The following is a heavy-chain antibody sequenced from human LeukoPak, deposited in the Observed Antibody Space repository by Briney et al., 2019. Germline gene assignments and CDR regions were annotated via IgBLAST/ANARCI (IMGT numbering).Heavy chain of an antibody. J-gene: IGHJ4*02. Sequence: PGGSLRLSCAASGFTFSSYGMSWVRQAPGKGLEWVSAISGSGGSTYYADSVKGRFTISRDNSKNTLYLQMNSLRAEDTAVYYCAKATTMVRGAPGDYWGQGTLVTVSS. D-gene: IGHD3-10*01. CDR2: ISGSGGST. CDR1: GFTFSSYG. CDR3: AKATTMVRGAPGDY. V-gene: IGHV3-23*01.